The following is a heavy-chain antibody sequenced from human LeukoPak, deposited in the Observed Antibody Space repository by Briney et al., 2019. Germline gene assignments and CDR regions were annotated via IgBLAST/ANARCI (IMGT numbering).Heavy chain of an antibody. J-gene: IGHJ4*02. CDR3: ARDLRAFRDGYKNPNFYLDY. CDR2: ISAYNGDT. CDR1: GYTFTSYG. D-gene: IGHD5-24*01. Sequence: ASVKVSCKASGYTFTSYGVSWVRQAPGQGLEWMGWISAYNGDTKYAQKLQGRVTMITDTSTRTAYMELRSLRSDDTAVYFCARDLRAFRDGYKNPNFYLDYWGQGTLVTVSS. V-gene: IGHV1-18*01.